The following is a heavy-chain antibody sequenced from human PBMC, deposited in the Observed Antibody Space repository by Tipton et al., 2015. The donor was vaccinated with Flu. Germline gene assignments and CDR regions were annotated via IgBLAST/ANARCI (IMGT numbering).Heavy chain of an antibody. J-gene: IGHJ3*02. D-gene: IGHD3-16*02. V-gene: IGHV3-73*01. Sequence: SLRLSCAASGFTFSGSAMHWVRQASGKGLEWVGRIRSKANSYATAYAASVKGRFTISRDDSKNTAYLQMNSLKTEDTAVYYCTRRLRDYDYVWGSYRAFDIWGQGTMVTVSS. CDR1: GFTFSGSA. CDR2: IRSKANSYAT. CDR3: TRRLRDYDYVWGSYRAFDI.